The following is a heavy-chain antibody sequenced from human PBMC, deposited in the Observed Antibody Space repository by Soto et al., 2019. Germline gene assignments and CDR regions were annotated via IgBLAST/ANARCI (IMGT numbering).Heavy chain of an antibody. Sequence: QVQLVQSGAEVKKPGSSVKVSCKASGGTFSSYAISWVRQAPGQGLEWMGGIIPIFGTANYAQKFQGRVTITADESTSTAYMELSSLRSEDTAVYYCARDHQENYDILTGYGAGWYFDLWGRGTLVTVSS. D-gene: IGHD3-9*01. CDR2: IIPIFGTA. CDR1: GGTFSSYA. CDR3: ARDHQENYDILTGYGAGWYFDL. V-gene: IGHV1-69*01. J-gene: IGHJ2*01.